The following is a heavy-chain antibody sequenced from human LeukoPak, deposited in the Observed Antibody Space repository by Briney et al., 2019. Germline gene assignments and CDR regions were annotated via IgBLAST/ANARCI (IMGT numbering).Heavy chain of an antibody. CDR3: ARDGDSSGYYYPNYYYYYMDV. J-gene: IGHJ6*03. V-gene: IGHV3-30*03. Sequence: GGSLRLSCAASGFTFGNYGMHWVRQAPGRGLEWGSIISYDGSNKYYADSVMGRFTISRDNSKSTLYLQMNSLRAEDTAVYYCARDGDSSGYYYPNYYYYYMDVWGKGTTVTVSS. D-gene: IGHD3-22*01. CDR1: GFTFGNYG. CDR2: ISYDGSNK.